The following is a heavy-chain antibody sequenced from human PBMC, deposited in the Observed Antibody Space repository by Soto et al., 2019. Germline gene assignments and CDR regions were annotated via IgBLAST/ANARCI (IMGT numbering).Heavy chain of an antibody. CDR2: ISYSGGT. Sequence: RRIRKQQGKGLEWIGNISYSGGTNYNPSLRSRVTISVDTSKNQLSLKLSSVTAADTAVYYCARDNWNGNYSYGMDVWGQGSTVTVSS. J-gene: IGHJ6*02. V-gene: IGHV4-59*01. D-gene: IGHD1-20*01. CDR3: ARDNWNGNYSYGMDV.